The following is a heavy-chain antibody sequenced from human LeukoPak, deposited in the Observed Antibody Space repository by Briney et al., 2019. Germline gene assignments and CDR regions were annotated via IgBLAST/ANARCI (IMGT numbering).Heavy chain of an antibody. V-gene: IGHV3-21*01. CDR2: MSSSGSYI. J-gene: IGHJ4*02. D-gene: IGHD5-18*01. Sequence: GGSLRLSCAASGFTFSSYAMNWVRQAPGKGLEWVSFMSSSGSYIYYADSVKGRFTISRDNAENSLYLQMNSLRAEDTAVYYCARDLTTSMAYYFDCWGQGTLVTVSS. CDR3: ARDLTTSMAYYFDC. CDR1: GFTFSSYA.